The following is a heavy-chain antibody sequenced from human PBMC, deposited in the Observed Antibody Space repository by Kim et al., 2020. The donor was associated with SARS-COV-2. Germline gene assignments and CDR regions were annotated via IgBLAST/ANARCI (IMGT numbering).Heavy chain of an antibody. CDR1: GFTFNTYA. V-gene: IGHV3-23*01. Sequence: GGSLRLSCAASGFTFNTYAMTWVRQAPGKGLEWVSSIRGLGDSTYYADSVKGRFTISRDRSKNTLYLQMKSLRAEDTAVYYCAKGSSNFPYYFDYWGQGT. CDR2: IRGLGDST. CDR3: AKGSSNFPYYFDY. J-gene: IGHJ4*02. D-gene: IGHD4-4*01.